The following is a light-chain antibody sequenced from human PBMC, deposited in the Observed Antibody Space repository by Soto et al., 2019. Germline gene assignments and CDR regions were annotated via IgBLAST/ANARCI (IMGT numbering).Light chain of an antibody. V-gene: IGLV1-44*01. Sequence: QSVLTQPPSASGTPGQRVTISCSGSSSNIGSNTVNWYQQLPGTAPKLLIYSNNQRPSGVPDRFSGSKSDTSASLAISGLQSEDEADYYCAAWDDSLNGSGVFGTGTKLTVL. CDR3: AAWDDSLNGSGV. CDR2: SNN. CDR1: SSNIGSNT. J-gene: IGLJ1*01.